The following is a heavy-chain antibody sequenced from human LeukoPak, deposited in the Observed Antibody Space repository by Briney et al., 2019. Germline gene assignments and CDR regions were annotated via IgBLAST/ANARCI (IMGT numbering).Heavy chain of an antibody. J-gene: IGHJ4*02. CDR3: ARTLWGGSRYSFDY. V-gene: IGHV3-30-3*01. CDR2: ISYDGSNK. Sequence: GGSLRLSCAASGFTFSSYAMHWVRQAPGKGLEWVAVISYDGSNKYYADSVKGRFTISRDNSKNTLYLQMNSLRAEDTAVYYCARTLWGGSRYSFDYWGQGTLVTVSS. CDR1: GFTFSSYA. D-gene: IGHD2-15*01.